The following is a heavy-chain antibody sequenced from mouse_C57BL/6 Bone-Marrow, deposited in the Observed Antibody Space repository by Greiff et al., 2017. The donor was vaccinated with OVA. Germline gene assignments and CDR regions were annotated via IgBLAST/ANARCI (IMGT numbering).Heavy chain of an antibody. J-gene: IGHJ2*01. CDR1: GYTFTSYG. D-gene: IGHD1-1*01. Sequence: QVQLQQSGAELARPGASVKLSCKASGYTFTSYGISSVKQRTGQGLEWIGEIYPRSGNTYYNEKFKGKATLTADKSSSTAYMELRSLTSEDSAVYFCAREGITTVVADFDYWGQGTTLTVSS. CDR3: AREGITTVVADFDY. CDR2: IYPRSGNT. V-gene: IGHV1-81*01.